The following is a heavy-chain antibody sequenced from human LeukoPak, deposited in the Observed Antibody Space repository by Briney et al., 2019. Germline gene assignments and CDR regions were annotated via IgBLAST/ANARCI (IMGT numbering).Heavy chain of an antibody. CDR1: GGSISSGSYY. V-gene: IGHV4-61*02. Sequence: SETLSLTCTVSGGSISSGSYYWSWIRQPAGKGLEWIGRIYTSGSTNYNPSLKSRVSISEDTSKNQFFLKLSSVTAADTAVYYCAGTPIWLSFDYWGQGALVTVSS. D-gene: IGHD5-24*01. CDR3: AGTPIWLSFDY. J-gene: IGHJ4*02. CDR2: IYTSGST.